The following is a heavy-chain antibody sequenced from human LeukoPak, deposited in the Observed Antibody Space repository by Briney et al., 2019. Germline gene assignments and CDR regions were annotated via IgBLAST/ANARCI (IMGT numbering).Heavy chain of an antibody. J-gene: IGHJ6*03. CDR1: GYTFTNYG. V-gene: IGHV1-69*13. Sequence: GASVKVSCKASGYTFTNYGISWVRQAPGQGLEWMGGIIPIFDTTNYAQKFQGRVSITADHSTSTAYMELSSLRSEDTAVYYCASSRGDYDSSGYYFYYYMDVWGKGTTVTVSS. D-gene: IGHD3-22*01. CDR2: IIPIFDTT. CDR3: ASSRGDYDSSGYYFYYYMDV.